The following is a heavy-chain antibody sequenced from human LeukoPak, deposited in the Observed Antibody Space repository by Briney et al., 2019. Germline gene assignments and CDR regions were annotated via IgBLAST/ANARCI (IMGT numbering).Heavy chain of an antibody. CDR3: ARGQWLPVFDF. V-gene: IGHV4-59*01. D-gene: IGHD3-22*01. Sequence: SETLSLTCSVSGGFYTHYYWSWIRQAPGKGLAWIGYFYHSGSSNYNPSLKSRVTISVDTSKNHFSLKLSSVTAADTAVYYCARGQWLPVFDFWGQGTLVTVSS. J-gene: IGHJ4*02. CDR2: FYHSGSS. CDR1: GGFYTHYY.